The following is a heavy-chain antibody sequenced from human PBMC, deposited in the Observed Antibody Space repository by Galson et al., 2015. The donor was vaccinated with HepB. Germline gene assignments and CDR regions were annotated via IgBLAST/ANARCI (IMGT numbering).Heavy chain of an antibody. CDR1: EFTFSNYA. CDR3: AKDLRRASYSAYFDY. Sequence: SLRLSCATSEFTFSNYAMSWVRQAPGKGLEWVSTISASGGVTYYGDSVKGRFTISRDNSKNTLSLQMNSLRAEDTAIYYCAKDLRRASYSAYFDYWGQGTLVTVSS. J-gene: IGHJ4*02. CDR2: ISASGGVT. V-gene: IGHV3-23*01. D-gene: IGHD2-21*01.